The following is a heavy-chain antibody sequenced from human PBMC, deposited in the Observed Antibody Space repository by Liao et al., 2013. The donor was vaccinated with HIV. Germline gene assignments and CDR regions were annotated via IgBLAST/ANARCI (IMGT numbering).Heavy chain of an antibody. CDR2: IYTSEST. D-gene: IGHD3-3*01. Sequence: QVQLQESGPGLVKPSQTLSLTCTVSGGSISSGNYYWSWIRQPAGKGLEWIGRIYTSESTNYNPSLKSRVTISVDTSKNQFSLRLSSVTAADTAVYYCAARITISGVAIPHALDVWGQGTMVAVSS. J-gene: IGHJ3*01. CDR3: AARITISGVAIPHALDV. CDR1: GGSISSGNYY. V-gene: IGHV4-61*02.